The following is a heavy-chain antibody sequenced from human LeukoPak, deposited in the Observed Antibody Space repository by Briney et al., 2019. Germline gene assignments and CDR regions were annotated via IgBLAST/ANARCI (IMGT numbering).Heavy chain of an antibody. Sequence: VASVKVSCKASGYTFTIYYMHWLRQAPGQGLEWMGIINPSGGSTSYAQKFQGRVTMTRDMSTSTVYMELSSLRAEDTAVYYCAKSGSGYSYGSNYYFDYWGQGTLVTVSS. D-gene: IGHD5-18*01. CDR1: GYTFTIYY. CDR2: INPSGGST. V-gene: IGHV1-46*01. CDR3: AKSGSGYSYGSNYYFDY. J-gene: IGHJ4*02.